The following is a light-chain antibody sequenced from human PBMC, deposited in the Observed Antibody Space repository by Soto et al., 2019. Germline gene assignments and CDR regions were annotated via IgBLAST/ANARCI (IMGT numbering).Light chain of an antibody. CDR2: DAS. V-gene: IGKV1-33*01. CDR1: QDINTF. CDR3: QQHENLPLT. Sequence: DIQMTQSPSSLSASVGDRVTISCHASQDINTFLNWYRQKPGKAPKLLIYDASNLEPGVPSRFSGSGSGTDFTFTISSLQPEDFATYVCQQHENLPLTFGGGTKVEIK. J-gene: IGKJ4*01.